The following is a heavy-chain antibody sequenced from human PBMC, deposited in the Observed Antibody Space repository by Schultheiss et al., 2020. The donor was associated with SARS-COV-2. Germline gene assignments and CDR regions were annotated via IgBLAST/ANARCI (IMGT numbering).Heavy chain of an antibody. D-gene: IGHD7-27*01. CDR3: ASPPTTGDRDYFDY. CDR2: FDPEDGET. Sequence: ASVKVSCKVSGYTLTELSMHWVRQAPGKGLEWMGGFDPEDGETIYAQKFQGRVTMTEDTSTDTAYMELSSLRSEDTAVYYCASPPTTGDRDYFDYWGQGTLVTVSS. V-gene: IGHV1-24*01. J-gene: IGHJ4*02. CDR1: GYTLTELS.